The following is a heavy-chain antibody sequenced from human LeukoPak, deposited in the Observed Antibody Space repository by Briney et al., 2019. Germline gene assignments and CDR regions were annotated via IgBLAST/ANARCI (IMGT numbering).Heavy chain of an antibody. CDR3: TRDRGTYNWFDP. J-gene: IGHJ5*02. CDR2: FSSSSSYI. D-gene: IGHD5-24*01. Sequence: PGGSLRLSCGASGFPFSKYNMNWVRPAPGKGLEWVSSFSSSSSYIFYADSVKGRFTISRDNAKNSLYLQMKSLRAEDTALYYCTRDRGTYNWFDPWGQGTLVTVSS. CDR1: GFPFSKYN. V-gene: IGHV3-21*04.